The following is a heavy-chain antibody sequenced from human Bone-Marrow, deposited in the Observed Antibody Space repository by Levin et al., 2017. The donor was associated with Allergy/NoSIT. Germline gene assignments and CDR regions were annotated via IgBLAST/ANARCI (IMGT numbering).Heavy chain of an antibody. CDR1: GGSFSGYY. D-gene: IGHD3-10*01. Sequence: SETLSLTCAVYGGSFSGYYWSWIRQPPGKGLEWIGEINHSGSTNYNPSLKSRVTISVDTSKNQFSLKLSSVTAADTAVYYCARARPLGSGSYLWDFDYWGQGTLVTVSS. CDR3: ARARPLGSGSYLWDFDY. V-gene: IGHV4-34*01. J-gene: IGHJ4*02. CDR2: INHSGST.